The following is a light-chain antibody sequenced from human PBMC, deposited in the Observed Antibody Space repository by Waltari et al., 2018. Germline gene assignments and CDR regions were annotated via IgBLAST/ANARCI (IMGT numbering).Light chain of an antibody. V-gene: IGLV2-14*01. CDR3: SSYTSTNTGV. CDR1: SSDVGSYNY. CDR2: AVS. Sequence: QSALTQPASVSGSPGQSITISCTGTSSDVGSYNYVSWYQQYPGKAPQLIIYAVSYRPSGISNRVSGSKSGNTATLTISGLQAEDEADYYCSSYTSTNTGVFGTGTKVTVL. J-gene: IGLJ1*01.